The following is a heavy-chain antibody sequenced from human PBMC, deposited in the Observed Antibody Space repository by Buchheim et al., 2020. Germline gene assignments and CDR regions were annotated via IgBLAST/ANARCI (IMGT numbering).Heavy chain of an antibody. CDR1: GFSVSDHY. V-gene: IGHV3-72*01. D-gene: IGHD4-23*01. J-gene: IGHJ4*02. Sequence: EVQLVESGGGLVQPGGSLRLSCAASGFSVSDHYMDWVRQAPGKGLEWVGRSRNKANSFITHYSASVKGRFTISSANSKKSVDLQMNSLKTEDTAVYFCAREDFGGSFDYWGQG. CDR2: SRNKANSFIT. CDR3: AREDFGGSFDY.